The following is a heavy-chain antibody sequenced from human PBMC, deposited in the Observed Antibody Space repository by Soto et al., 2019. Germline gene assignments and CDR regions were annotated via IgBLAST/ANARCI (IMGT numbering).Heavy chain of an antibody. V-gene: IGHV3-23*01. Sequence: GGSLRLSFAASGFSFSTYSMAWVRQAAGKGPQWVSCLSGGGANTFYIDSVRVRFTISVDIYRNTVFLKMDSLRVDDTAVYYCARSSGYAHXWGRGTLVTVSX. CDR3: ARSSGYAHX. J-gene: IGHJ4*02. CDR1: GFSFSTYS. CDR2: LSGGGANT. D-gene: IGHD5-12*01.